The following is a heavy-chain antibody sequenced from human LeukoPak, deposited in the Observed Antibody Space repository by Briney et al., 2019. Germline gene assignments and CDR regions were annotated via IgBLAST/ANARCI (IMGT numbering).Heavy chain of an antibody. V-gene: IGHV3-30*16. Sequence: PGRSLRLSCAASGFTFSSYTMHWVRQAPGKGLEWVAVIAYDGSYKYYADSVKGRFTISRNNSRNTLYLEMNSLRAEDTAVYYCARENSAFDIWGQGTMVTVSP. J-gene: IGHJ3*02. CDR1: GFTFSSYT. CDR3: ARENSAFDI. D-gene: IGHD2/OR15-2a*01. CDR2: IAYDGSYK.